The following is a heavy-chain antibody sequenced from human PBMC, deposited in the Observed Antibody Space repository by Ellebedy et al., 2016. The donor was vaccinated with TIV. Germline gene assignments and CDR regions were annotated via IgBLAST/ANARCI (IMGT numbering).Heavy chain of an antibody. J-gene: IGHJ6*02. D-gene: IGHD5-18*01. CDR3: ARDISRYSYGWSWIEPSGMDV. CDR2: IYYSGST. CDR1: GGSISSYY. V-gene: IGHV4-59*01. Sequence: SETLSLTXTVSGGSISSYYWSWIRQPPGKGLEWIGYIYYSGSTNYNPSLKSRVTISVDTSKNQFSLKLSSVTAADTAVYYCARDISRYSYGWSWIEPSGMDVWGQGTTVTVSS.